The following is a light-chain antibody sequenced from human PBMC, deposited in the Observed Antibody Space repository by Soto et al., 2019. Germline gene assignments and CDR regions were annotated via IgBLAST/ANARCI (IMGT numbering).Light chain of an antibody. CDR3: SSYTSSSTYV. Sequence: QSVLTQPASVSGSPGQSITISCTGTSTDIGTYSRVSWYLQYPGKAPKLMIYEVSNRPSGVSNRFSGSKSGNTASLTISGLQAEDEADYYCSSYTSSSTYVFGTGTKLTVL. CDR2: EVS. CDR1: STDIGTYSR. V-gene: IGLV2-14*02. J-gene: IGLJ1*01.